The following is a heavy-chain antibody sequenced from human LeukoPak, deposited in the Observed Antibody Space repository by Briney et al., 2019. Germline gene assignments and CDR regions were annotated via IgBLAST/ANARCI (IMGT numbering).Heavy chain of an antibody. CDR1: GFTFSSYW. J-gene: IGHJ3*02. D-gene: IGHD3-22*01. V-gene: IGHV3-7*01. CDR3: ASLYYYDSSGYYLDAFDI. Sequence: TGGSLRLSCAASGFTFSSYWMSWVRQAPGKGLEWVANIKQDGSEKYYVDSVKGRFTISRDNAKNSLYLQMNSLRAEDTAVYYCASLYYYDSSGYYLDAFDIWGQGTMVTVSS. CDR2: IKQDGSEK.